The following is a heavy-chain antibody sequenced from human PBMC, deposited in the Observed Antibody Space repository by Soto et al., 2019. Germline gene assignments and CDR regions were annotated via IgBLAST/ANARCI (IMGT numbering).Heavy chain of an antibody. Sequence: QVQLVESGGGVVQPGRSLRLSCAASGFTFSSYGMHWVRQAPGKGLEWVAVISYDGSNEYYADSVKGRFTISRDNSKNTLYLQMNSLRAEDTAVYYCAKESREWLWLFDYWGQGTLVTVSS. D-gene: IGHD3-3*01. J-gene: IGHJ4*02. CDR1: GFTFSSYG. CDR2: ISYDGSNE. CDR3: AKESREWLWLFDY. V-gene: IGHV3-30*18.